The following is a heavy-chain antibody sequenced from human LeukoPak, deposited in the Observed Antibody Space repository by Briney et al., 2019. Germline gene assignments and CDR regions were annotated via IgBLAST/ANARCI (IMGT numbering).Heavy chain of an antibody. CDR3: ARESREMATLIDY. J-gene: IGHJ4*02. Sequence: GGSLRLSCAASGFTFSDYYMSWLRLAPAKGLEWISYVSDSGSSIYYADSVKGRFTISRDNAKNSLYLQMNSLRAEDTAVYYCARESREMATLIDYWGQGTLVTVSS. CDR2: VSDSGSSI. V-gene: IGHV3-11*04. D-gene: IGHD5-24*01. CDR1: GFTFSDYY.